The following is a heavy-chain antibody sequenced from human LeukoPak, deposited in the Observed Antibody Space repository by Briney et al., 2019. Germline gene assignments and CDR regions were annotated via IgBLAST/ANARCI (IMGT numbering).Heavy chain of an antibody. CDR3: SGDPGDY. CDR1: GFTFSSYG. CDR2: INQDGSET. Sequence: GGSLRLSCAASGFTFSSYGMHWVRQAPGKGLEWVANINQDGSETYYVDSVEGRFTISRDNAKNSVFLQMSSLRVEDTAVYFCSGDPGDYWGQGTLVTVSP. V-gene: IGHV3-7*04. J-gene: IGHJ4*02.